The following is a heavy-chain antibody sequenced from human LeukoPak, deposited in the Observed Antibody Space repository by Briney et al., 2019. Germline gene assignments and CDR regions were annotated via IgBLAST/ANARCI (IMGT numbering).Heavy chain of an antibody. D-gene: IGHD6-13*01. V-gene: IGHV4-4*07. CDR2: IYTSGST. J-gene: IGHJ4*02. Sequence: PSETLSLTCTVSGGSISSYYWSWIRQPAGKGLEWIGRIYTSGSTNYNPSLESRVTMSVDASKNQFSLKLSAVTASDTAVYYCARHSRSWYFDYWGQGTLVTVSS. CDR3: ARHSRSWYFDY. CDR1: GGSISSYY.